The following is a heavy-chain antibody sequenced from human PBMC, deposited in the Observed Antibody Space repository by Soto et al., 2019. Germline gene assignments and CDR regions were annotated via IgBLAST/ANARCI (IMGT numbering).Heavy chain of an antibody. Sequence: GASVTVSCKTSGGTFSSYAISWVRQAPGQGLEWMGGIIPIFGTANYAQKFQGRVTITADESTSTAYMELSSLRSEDTAAYYCAKEYYYDSSGYYYFDYWGQGTLVTVSS. CDR2: IIPIFGTA. D-gene: IGHD3-22*01. J-gene: IGHJ4*02. CDR1: GGTFSSYA. CDR3: AKEYYYDSSGYYYFDY. V-gene: IGHV1-69*13.